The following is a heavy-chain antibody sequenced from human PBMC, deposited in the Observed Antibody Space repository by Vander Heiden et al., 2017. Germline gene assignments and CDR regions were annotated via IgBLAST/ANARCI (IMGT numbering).Heavy chain of an antibody. V-gene: IGHV3-49*04. Sequence: EVKLVESGGGLVKPGRSLRVACTGSGFTFIDFSRSWVRQPPGKGLEWVAFIRTKTHRETTEYAASVKGRFTISRDDSTSITYLQMNSLKTEDTAIYYGTRDLRSNYYDSTGPYDSWGQGTMVTVSS. J-gene: IGHJ3*02. D-gene: IGHD3-22*01. CDR2: IRTKTHRETT. CDR3: TRDLRSNYYDSTGPYDS. CDR1: GFTFIDFS.